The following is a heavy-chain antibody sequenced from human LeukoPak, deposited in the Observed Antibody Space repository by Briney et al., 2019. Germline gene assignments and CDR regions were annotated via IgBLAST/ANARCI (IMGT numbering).Heavy chain of an antibody. Sequence: GGSLRLSCAASGFTFNSHGMHWVRQAPGKGLEWVAFIRYDGSYEYYADSVKGRFTISRDNSKTTLYLQMNSLRSEDTAVYYCAKDGGLHLYCYYNYMDIWGKGTTVTVSS. J-gene: IGHJ6*03. CDR1: GFTFNSHG. CDR3: AKDGGLHLYCYYNYMDI. V-gene: IGHV3-30*02. D-gene: IGHD5-24*01. CDR2: IRYDGSYE.